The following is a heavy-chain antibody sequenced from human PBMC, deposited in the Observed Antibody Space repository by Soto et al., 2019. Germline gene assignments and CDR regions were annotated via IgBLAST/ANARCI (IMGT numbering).Heavy chain of an antibody. Sequence: QVQLQQSGPGLVKPSQTLSLTCAISGDSVSSNSAAWNWIRQSPSRGLEWLGRTYCRSKWYNDYAVSVKSRITINPDTSKNQFSLQLNSVTPEDTAVYYCARGYGSGSPHPYYYYYGMDVWGQGTTVTVSS. CDR3: ARGYGSGSPHPYYYYYGMDV. D-gene: IGHD3-10*01. CDR2: TYCRSKWYN. J-gene: IGHJ6*02. V-gene: IGHV6-1*01. CDR1: GDSVSSNSAA.